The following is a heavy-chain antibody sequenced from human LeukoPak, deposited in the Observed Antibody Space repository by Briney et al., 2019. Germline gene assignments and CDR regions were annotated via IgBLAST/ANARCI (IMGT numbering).Heavy chain of an antibody. CDR1: GYTFTSYG. D-gene: IGHD3-22*01. Sequence: GASVKVSCKASGYTFTSYGISWVRQAPGQGLEWMGWISAYNGNTNYAQKLQGRVTMTTDTSTSTAYMELRSLRSDDTAVYYCARDPQTYYYDSSGYYEHAFDIWGQGTMVTVSS. V-gene: IGHV1-18*01. CDR2: ISAYNGNT. J-gene: IGHJ3*02. CDR3: ARDPQTYYYDSSGYYEHAFDI.